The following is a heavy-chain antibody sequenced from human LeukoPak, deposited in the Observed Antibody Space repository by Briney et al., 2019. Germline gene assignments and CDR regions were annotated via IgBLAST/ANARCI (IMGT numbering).Heavy chain of an antibody. CDR3: AKSLADYGDTRYYFDY. V-gene: IGHV1-69*13. Sequence: ASVKVSCKASGGTFSSYAISWVRQAPGQGLEWMGGIIPIFGTANYAQKFQGRVTITADESTSTAHMELSSLRSEDTAVYYCAKSLADYGDTRYYFDYWGQGTLVTVSS. J-gene: IGHJ4*02. D-gene: IGHD4-17*01. CDR1: GGTFSSYA. CDR2: IIPIFGTA.